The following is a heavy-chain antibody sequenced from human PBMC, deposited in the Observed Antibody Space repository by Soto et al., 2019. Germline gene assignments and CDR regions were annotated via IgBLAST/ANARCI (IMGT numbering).Heavy chain of an antibody. CDR1: GFTFSSYA. V-gene: IGHV3-23*01. CDR3: AKTPHYLGDHYYFDY. D-gene: IGHD3-16*01. Sequence: EVQLLESGGGLVQPGGSLRLSCAASGFTFSSYAMSWVRQAPGKGLEWVSAISGSGGSTYYADSVKGRFTISRDNSKNSLYLQMNSLRAEDTAVYYCAKTPHYLGDHYYFDYWGQGTLVTVSS. CDR2: ISGSGGST. J-gene: IGHJ4*02.